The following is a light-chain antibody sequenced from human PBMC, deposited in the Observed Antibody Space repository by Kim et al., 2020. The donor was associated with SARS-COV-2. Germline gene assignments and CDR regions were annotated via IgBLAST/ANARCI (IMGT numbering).Light chain of an antibody. J-gene: IGKJ4*02. V-gene: IGKV1-33*01. CDR3: QEYDTLPLT. CDR1: QVITNQ. CDR2: KAS. Sequence: ASVGDRVTITCRASQVITNQLAWYQQKPGKAPKLLIYKASNLQTGVPSRFSGSGSGTDFSLTISSLQPDDIATYYCQEYDTLPLTFGGGTKVDIK.